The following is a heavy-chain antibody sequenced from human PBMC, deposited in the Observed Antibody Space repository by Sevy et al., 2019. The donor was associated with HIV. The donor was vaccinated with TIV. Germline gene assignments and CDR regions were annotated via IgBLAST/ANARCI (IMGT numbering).Heavy chain of an antibody. J-gene: IGHJ6*03. V-gene: IGHV4-39*01. CDR1: GGSISSSSYY. CDR3: ARHAWDFGVVISFTKYYYYMDV. D-gene: IGHD3-3*01. Sequence: SETLSLTCTVSGGSISSSSYYWGWIRQPPGKGLEWIGSIYYSGSTYYNPSLNSRVTISDDTSKNQFALKLSSVTAANTAVYYYARHAWDFGVVISFTKYYYYMDVWGKGTTVTVSS. CDR2: IYYSGST.